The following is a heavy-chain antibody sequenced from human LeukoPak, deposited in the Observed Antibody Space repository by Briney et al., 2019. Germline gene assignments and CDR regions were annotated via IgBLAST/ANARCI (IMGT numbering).Heavy chain of an antibody. J-gene: IGHJ4*02. D-gene: IGHD3-10*01. V-gene: IGHV4-4*02. CDR2: IYHSGST. CDR3: ARDYYGSGSTFDY. Sequence: SGTLSLTCAVSGGSISSSNWWSWVRQPPGKGLEWIGEIYHSGSTNYNPSLKSRVTISVDKSKNQFSLKLSSVTAADTAVYHCARDYYGSGSTFDYWGQGTLVTVSS. CDR1: GGSISSSNW.